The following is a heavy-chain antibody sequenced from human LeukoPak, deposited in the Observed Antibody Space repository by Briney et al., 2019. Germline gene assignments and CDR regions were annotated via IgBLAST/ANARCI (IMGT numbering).Heavy chain of an antibody. CDR1: GHTFTSYD. CDR3: ATVRREGTLVRGVVVPPYYYYGMDV. CDR2: MNPNSGNT. J-gene: IGHJ6*02. D-gene: IGHD3-10*01. Sequence: GASVKVSCKASGHTFTSYDINWVRQATGQGLEWMGWMNPNSGNTDYAQKFQGRVTMTRDTSISTAYMALSSLRPEDTAVYYCATVRREGTLVRGVVVPPYYYYGMDVWGQGTTVTVSS. V-gene: IGHV1-8*01.